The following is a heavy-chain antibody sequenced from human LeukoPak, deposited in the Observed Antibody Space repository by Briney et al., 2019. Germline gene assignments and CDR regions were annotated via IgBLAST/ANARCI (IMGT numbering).Heavy chain of an antibody. J-gene: IGHJ3*02. D-gene: IGHD6-19*01. CDR1: GYTFTSYD. Sequence: GASVKVSCKASGYTFTSYDINWVRQATGQGLEWMGWMNPNSGNTGYAQKFQGRVTMTRNTSISSAYMELSSLRSEDTAVYYCATTSSIAVVHDAFDIWGQGTMVTVSS. CDR3: ATTSSIAVVHDAFDI. CDR2: MNPNSGNT. V-gene: IGHV1-8*01.